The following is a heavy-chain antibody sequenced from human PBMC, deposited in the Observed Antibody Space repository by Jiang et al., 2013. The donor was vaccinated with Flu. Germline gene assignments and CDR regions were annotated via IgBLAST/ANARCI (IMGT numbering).Heavy chain of an antibody. CDR1: GYSFTSYW. CDR2: IYPGDSDT. Sequence: KGSGYSFTSYWIGWVRQMPGKGLEWMGIIYPGDSDTRYSPSFQGQVTISADKSISTAYLQWSSLKASDTAMYYCARQGYSSSPTRTYYFDYWGQGTLVTVSS. CDR3: ARQGYSSSPTRTYYFDY. J-gene: IGHJ4*02. V-gene: IGHV5-51*01. D-gene: IGHD6-13*01.